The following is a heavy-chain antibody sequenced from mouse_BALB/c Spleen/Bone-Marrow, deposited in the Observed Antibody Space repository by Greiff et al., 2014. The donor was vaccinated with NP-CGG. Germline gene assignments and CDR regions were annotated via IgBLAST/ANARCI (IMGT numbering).Heavy chain of an antibody. CDR1: GYAFTNYL. CDR2: INPGSRST. V-gene: IGHV1-54*01. D-gene: IGHD1-1*01. J-gene: IGHJ2*01. Sequence: VQLVESGAELARPGTSVKVSCKASGYAFTNYLIEWVKQWPGQGLEWIGVINPGSRSTNYNEKFKGKAPLTSDKSSSTAYMQLSSLTSDDSAVYFCARRTTGVAPFDYWGQGTTLTVSS. CDR3: ARRTTGVAPFDY.